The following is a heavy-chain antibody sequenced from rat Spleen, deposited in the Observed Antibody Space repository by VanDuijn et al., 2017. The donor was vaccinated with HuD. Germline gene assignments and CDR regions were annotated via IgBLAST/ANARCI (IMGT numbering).Heavy chain of an antibody. J-gene: IGHJ2*01. D-gene: IGHD5-1*01. V-gene: IGHV5-17*01. Sequence: EVQLVESGGGLVQPGRSLELSCAASGFTFSDYAMAWVRPAPKKGLEWVATIIYGGSSTYYRDSVKGRFTVSRDNAKSTLYLQMDSLRSEDTATYYCTRQTGSLFDYWGQGVMVTVSS. CDR2: IIYGGSST. CDR3: TRQTGSLFDY. CDR1: GFTFSDYA.